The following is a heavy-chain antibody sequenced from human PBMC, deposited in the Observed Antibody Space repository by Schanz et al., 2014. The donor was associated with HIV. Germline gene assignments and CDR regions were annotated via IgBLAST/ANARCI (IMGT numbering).Heavy chain of an antibody. CDR1: GGSLNGYY. CDR3: ASLYSHFFDN. Sequence: QVQLQQWGAGLLKPSETLSLTCAVYGGSLNGYYWTWIRLPPGKGLEWIGNIDHSGSTYYNPSLRVRVTISTHMSKNQFPLKLPPVTAADTAVYYCASLYSHFFDNWGQGTLVTVSS. J-gene: IGHJ4*02. CDR2: IDHSGST. D-gene: IGHD2-21*01. V-gene: IGHV4-34*01.